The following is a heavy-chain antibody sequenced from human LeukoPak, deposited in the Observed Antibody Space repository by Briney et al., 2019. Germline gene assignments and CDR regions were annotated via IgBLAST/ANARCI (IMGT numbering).Heavy chain of an antibody. Sequence: GGSLRLSCAASGFTFSAYSMNWVRQAPGRGLEWISYISSSSSTIYYADSVKGRFTISRDNAKNSLYLQMNSLRAEDTAVYYCARGGITMIVVSNWGQGTLVTVSS. J-gene: IGHJ4*02. D-gene: IGHD3-22*01. CDR3: ARGGITMIVVSN. V-gene: IGHV3-48*04. CDR1: GFTFSAYS. CDR2: ISSSSSTI.